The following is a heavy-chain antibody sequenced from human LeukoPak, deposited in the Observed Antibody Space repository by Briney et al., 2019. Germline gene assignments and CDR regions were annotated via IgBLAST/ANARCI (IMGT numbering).Heavy chain of an antibody. V-gene: IGHV3-11*01. CDR3: AKEFVVVPAATLFDY. D-gene: IGHD2-2*01. Sequence: GGSLRLSCAASGFTFSDYYMSWIRQAPGKGLEWVPYISSSGSTIYYADSVKGRFTISRDNAKNSLYLQMNSLRAEDTAVYYCAKEFVVVPAATLFDYWGQGTLVTVSS. CDR1: GFTFSDYY. J-gene: IGHJ4*02. CDR2: ISSSGSTI.